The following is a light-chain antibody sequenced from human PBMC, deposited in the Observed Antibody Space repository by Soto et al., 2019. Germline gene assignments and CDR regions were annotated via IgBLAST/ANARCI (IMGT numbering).Light chain of an antibody. CDR1: SSDVGGYNY. J-gene: IGLJ1*01. CDR3: SSYTSSSTLV. Sequence: QSVLTQPASVSGSPGQSITISCTGTSSDVGGYNYVSWYQQHPGKAPKLMIYEVSNRPSGVSNRFSGYKSGNTASLTISGLPAEDEADYYCSSYTSSSTLVFGTGTKLTVL. CDR2: EVS. V-gene: IGLV2-14*01.